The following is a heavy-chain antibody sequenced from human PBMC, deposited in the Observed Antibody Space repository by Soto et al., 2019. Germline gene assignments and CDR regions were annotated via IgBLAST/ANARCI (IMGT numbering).Heavy chain of an antibody. V-gene: IGHV4-34*01. J-gene: IGHJ4*02. D-gene: IGHD6-13*01. CDR1: GVSFSNHY. CDR2: INHSEGI. Sequence: TSETLSLTCAVYGVSFSNHYWSWIRQSPGKGLEWIGEINHSEGINYNPSLKSRVSISVDTSKNQFSLKVNSVTAADTAVYYCAKHFRPAEGKNFDSWGQGTPVTVSS. CDR3: AKHFRPAEGKNFDS.